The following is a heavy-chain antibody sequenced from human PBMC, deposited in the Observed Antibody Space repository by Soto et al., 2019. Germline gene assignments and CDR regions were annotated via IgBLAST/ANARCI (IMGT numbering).Heavy chain of an antibody. CDR1: GFTFSSYA. J-gene: IGHJ6*03. CDR3: AKNRLYGDYYYYYMDV. Sequence: GGSLRLSCAASGFTFSSYAMSWVRQAPGKGLEWVSAISNSGGSTYYADSVKGRFTISRDNSKNTLYLQMNSLRAEDTAVYYCAKNRLYGDYYYYYMDVWGKGTTVTVSS. D-gene: IGHD4-17*01. CDR2: ISNSGGST. V-gene: IGHV3-23*01.